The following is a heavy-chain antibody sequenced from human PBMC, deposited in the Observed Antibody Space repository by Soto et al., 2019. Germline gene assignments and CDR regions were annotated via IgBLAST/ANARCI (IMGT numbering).Heavy chain of an antibody. CDR3: ARVSDDFWSGYPTYFDY. CDR1: GFTFSSYW. V-gene: IGHV3-74*01. CDR2: INSDGSST. D-gene: IGHD3-3*01. J-gene: IGHJ4*02. Sequence: GGSLRLSCAASGFTFSSYWMHWVRQAPGKGLVWVSRINSDGSSTSYADSVKGRFTISRDNAKNTLYLQMNSLRAEDTAVYYCARVSDDFWSGYPTYFDYWGQGTLVTVSS.